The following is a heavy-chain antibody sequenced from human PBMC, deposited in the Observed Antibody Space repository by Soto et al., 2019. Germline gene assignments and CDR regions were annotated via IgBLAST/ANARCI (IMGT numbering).Heavy chain of an antibody. V-gene: IGHV4-34*01. J-gene: IGHJ4*02. CDR2: INHSGST. Sequence: SETLSLTCAVYGGSFSGYYWSWIRQPPGKGLEWIGEINHSGSTNYNPTLKSRVTISVDTSKNQFSLKLSSVTAADTAVYYCARGCRDTIVLMVFDYWGQGTLVTVSS. D-gene: IGHD2-8*01. CDR3: ARGCRDTIVLMVFDY. CDR1: GGSFSGYY.